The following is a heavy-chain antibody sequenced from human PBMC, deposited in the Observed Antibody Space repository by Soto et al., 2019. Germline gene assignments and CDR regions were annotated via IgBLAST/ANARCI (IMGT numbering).Heavy chain of an antibody. CDR2: IIPIFGTA. Sequence: ASVKVSCKASGGTFSSYAISWVRQAPGQGLEWMGGIIPIFGTANYAQKFQGRVTITADGSTSTAYMELSSLRSEDTAVYYCARVTSGYYWGGFDYWGQGTLVTVSS. D-gene: IGHD3-22*01. J-gene: IGHJ4*02. CDR3: ARVTSGYYWGGFDY. V-gene: IGHV1-69*13. CDR1: GGTFSSYA.